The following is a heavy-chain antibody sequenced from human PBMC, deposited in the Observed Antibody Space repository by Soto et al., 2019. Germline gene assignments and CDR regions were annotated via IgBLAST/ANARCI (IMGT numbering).Heavy chain of an antibody. V-gene: IGHV1-69*13. J-gene: IGHJ6*03. D-gene: IGHD3-3*01. CDR2: IIPIFGTA. CDR3: ARDGYDFWSGPPIYYYMDV. CDR1: GGTFSSYA. Sequence: ASVKVSFKASGGTFSSYAISWVRQAPGQGLEWMGGIIPIFGTANYAQKFQGRVTITADESTSTAYMELSSLRSEDTAVYYCARDGYDFWSGPPIYYYMDVWGKGTTVTVSS.